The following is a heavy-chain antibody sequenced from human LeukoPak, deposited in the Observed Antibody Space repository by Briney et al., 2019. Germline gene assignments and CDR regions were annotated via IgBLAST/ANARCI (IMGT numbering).Heavy chain of an antibody. CDR2: IYPSGDS. V-gene: IGHV4-61*02. Sequence: SETLSLACTVSGGSISSGSFYWSWIRQTAGKGLEWIGRIYPSGDSQYSPSFRSRATISLDTRNQFSLKLSSVTAADTAVYFCARGYDRNGYQSRGFDYWGQGALVNVSS. CDR1: GGSISSGSFY. D-gene: IGHD3-22*01. CDR3: ARGYDRNGYQSRGFDY. J-gene: IGHJ4*02.